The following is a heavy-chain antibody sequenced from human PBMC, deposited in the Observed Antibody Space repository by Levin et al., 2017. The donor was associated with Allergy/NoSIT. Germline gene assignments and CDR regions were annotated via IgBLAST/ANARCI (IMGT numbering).Heavy chain of an antibody. CDR1: EFTFSSYV. J-gene: IGHJ4*02. CDR3: AKGSSDWQGYYFDY. CDR2: IRNNGDNT. Sequence: PGGSLRLSCAASEFTFSSYVMGWVRQAPGKGLEWVSSIRNNGDNTYYADSVKGRFTISRDNSKNTLYLQMNSLRAEDTAIYFCAKGSSDWQGYYFDYWGQGTLVTVAS. D-gene: IGHD6-25*01. V-gene: IGHV3-23*01.